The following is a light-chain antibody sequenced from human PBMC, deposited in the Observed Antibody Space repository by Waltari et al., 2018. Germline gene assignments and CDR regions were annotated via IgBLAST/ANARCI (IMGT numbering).Light chain of an antibody. CDR2: KAC. V-gene: IGLV3-25*03. Sequence: SNELTQPPSLSVSPGQTAMITCSGDGLAKLYSYWYQQRPGQAPVLLIYKACERPSGIPGRFSGASSGKAVTLTISGVQAEDVADYYCQSPDSSGTSWVFGGGTKLTVL. CDR3: QSPDSSGTSWV. CDR1: GLAKLY. J-gene: IGLJ3*02.